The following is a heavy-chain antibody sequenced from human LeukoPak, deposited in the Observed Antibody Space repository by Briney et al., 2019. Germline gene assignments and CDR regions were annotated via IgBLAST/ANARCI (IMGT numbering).Heavy chain of an antibody. V-gene: IGHV3-23*01. CDR3: AKGLPVSDFWSGNGYYYGMDV. CDR1: EFTFSGYA. D-gene: IGHD3-3*01. J-gene: IGHJ6*02. CDR2: ITENGDRS. Sequence: PGGFLRLSCAASEFTFSGYAMSWVRQAPGKGPEWVSTITENGDRSYYTDSVKGRFTISRDISKNTLYLQMNRLRAEDTAVYYCAKGLPVSDFWSGNGYYYGMDVWGQGTTVTVS.